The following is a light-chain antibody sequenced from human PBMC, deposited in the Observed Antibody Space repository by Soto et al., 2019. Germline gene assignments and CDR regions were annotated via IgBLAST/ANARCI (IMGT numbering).Light chain of an antibody. Sequence: QLVLTQPPSASATPGQRVTISCSGGSSNIGGNHVFWYQHLPGTAPKLLMDRTNQRPAVVPDRFSGSKSGTSASLAISGLRSDDEADYYSAAWDDSLSAVVFGGGTKVTVL. CDR3: AAWDDSLSAVV. CDR1: SSNIGGNH. CDR2: RTN. V-gene: IGLV1-47*01. J-gene: IGLJ2*01.